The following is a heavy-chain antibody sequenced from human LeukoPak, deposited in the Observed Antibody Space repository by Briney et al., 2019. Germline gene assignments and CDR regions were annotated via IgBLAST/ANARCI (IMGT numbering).Heavy chain of an antibody. CDR3: ARGGIYYYYYYMDV. CDR2: IYTSGST. Sequence: TSETLSLTCTVSGGSISSGSYYWSWIRQPAGKGLEWVGRIYTSGSTNYNPSLKSRVTISVDTSKNQFSLKLSSVTAADTAVYYCARGGIYYYYYYMDVWGKGTTVTISS. CDR1: GGSISSGSYY. J-gene: IGHJ6*03. V-gene: IGHV4-61*02.